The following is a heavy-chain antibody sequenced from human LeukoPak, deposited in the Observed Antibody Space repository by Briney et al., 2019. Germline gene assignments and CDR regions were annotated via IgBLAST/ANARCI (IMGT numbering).Heavy chain of an antibody. J-gene: IGHJ4*02. V-gene: IGHV3-30-3*01. CDR1: GMSFSSYA. D-gene: IGHD2-8*01. Sequence: GGSLRLSCVASGMSFSSYAMGWGRQAPGKGRDWGAFILHNVGNTYYADSVKGRFTISRDNSKNTLCLQMNSLKAEDTAVYYCASDFSGNGEIDYWGQGTLVTVSS. CDR3: ASDFSGNGEIDY. CDR2: ILHNVGNT.